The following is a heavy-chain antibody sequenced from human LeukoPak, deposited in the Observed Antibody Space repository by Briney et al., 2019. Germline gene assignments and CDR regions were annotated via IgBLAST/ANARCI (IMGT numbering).Heavy chain of an antibody. CDR2: ISSSSSTI. CDR3: ARDRCSGGSCYDAFDI. J-gene: IGHJ3*02. V-gene: IGHV3-48*04. CDR1: GFTFSSYS. Sequence: HPGGSLRLSCAASGFTFSSYSMNWVRQAPGKGLEWVSYISSSSSTIYYADSVKGRFTISRDNAKNSLYLQMNSLRAEDTAVYYCARDRCSGGSCYDAFDIWGQGTMVTVSS. D-gene: IGHD2-15*01.